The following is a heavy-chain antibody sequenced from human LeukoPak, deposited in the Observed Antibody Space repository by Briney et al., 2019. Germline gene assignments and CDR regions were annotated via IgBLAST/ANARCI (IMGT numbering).Heavy chain of an antibody. V-gene: IGHV4-38-2*02. J-gene: IGHJ3*02. Sequence: SETLSLTCTVSGYSIGSGSYWGWIRQPPGKGLEWIGSIYHSGSTYYNPSLKSRVTISVDTSKNQFSLKLSSVTAADTAVYYCARHKYSSGWPPEGAFDIWGQGTMVTVSS. CDR3: ARHKYSSGWPPEGAFDI. CDR1: GYSIGSGSY. CDR2: IYHSGST. D-gene: IGHD6-19*01.